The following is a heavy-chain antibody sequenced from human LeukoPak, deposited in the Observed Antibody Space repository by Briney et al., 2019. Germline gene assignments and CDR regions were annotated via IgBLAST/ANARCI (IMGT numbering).Heavy chain of an antibody. J-gene: IGHJ4*02. Sequence: SQTLSLTCTVSGGSISSGDYYWSWIRQPPGKGLEWIGYIYYSGSTYYNPSLKSRVTISVDTSKNQFSLKLSSVTAADTAVYYCARHSFGDYYDSSGYYYGEYCFDYWGQGTLVTVSS. CDR1: GGSISSGDYY. D-gene: IGHD3-22*01. V-gene: IGHV4-30-4*08. CDR2: IYYSGST. CDR3: ARHSFGDYYDSSGYYYGEYCFDY.